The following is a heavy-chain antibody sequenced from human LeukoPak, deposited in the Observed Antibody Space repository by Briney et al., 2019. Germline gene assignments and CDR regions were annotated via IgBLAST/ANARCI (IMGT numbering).Heavy chain of an antibody. J-gene: IGHJ6*03. CDR3: ARVKQQPDWSYYYYYMDV. CDR2: IIPIFGTA. D-gene: IGHD6-13*01. CDR1: GGTFSSYA. Sequence: SVKVSCKASGGTFSSYAISWVRQAPGQGLEWMGGIIPIFGTANYAQKFQGRVTITTDESTSTAYMELSSLRSEDTAVYYCARVKQQPDWSYYYYYMDVWGKGTTVTVSS. V-gene: IGHV1-69*05.